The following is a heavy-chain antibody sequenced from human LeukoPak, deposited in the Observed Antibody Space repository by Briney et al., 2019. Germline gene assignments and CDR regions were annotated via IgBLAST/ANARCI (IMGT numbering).Heavy chain of an antibody. J-gene: IGHJ4*02. CDR3: AKGISDVGYSGYDYTGNFDY. CDR2: ISWNSGSI. D-gene: IGHD5-12*01. V-gene: IGHV3-9*01. CDR1: GFTFDDYA. Sequence: GRSLRLSCAASGFTFDDYAMHWVRQAPGKGLEWVSGISWNSGSIGYADSVKGRFTISRDNAKNSLYLQMNSLRAEDTVLYYCAKGISDVGYSGYDYTGNFDYWGQGTLVTVSS.